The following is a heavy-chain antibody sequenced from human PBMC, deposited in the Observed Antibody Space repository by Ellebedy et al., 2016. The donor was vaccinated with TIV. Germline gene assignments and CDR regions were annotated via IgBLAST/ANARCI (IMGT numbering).Heavy chain of an antibody. CDR3: ARDLETTTWVAEY. CDR1: ESTFRSYW. Sequence: PGGSLRLSCAASESTFRSYWMSWVRQAPGKGREWVANIKQDGSKKYYVDSVKGRFTISRDNAKSSLYLQMNSLRVDDTAVYYCARDLETTTWVAEYWGQGTLVTVSP. CDR2: IKQDGSKK. D-gene: IGHD1-1*01. V-gene: IGHV3-7*01. J-gene: IGHJ4*02.